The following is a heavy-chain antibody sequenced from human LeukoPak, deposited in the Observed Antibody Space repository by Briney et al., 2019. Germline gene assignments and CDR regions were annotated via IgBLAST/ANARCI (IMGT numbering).Heavy chain of an antibody. CDR3: ARVGLKDAFDI. J-gene: IGHJ3*02. V-gene: IGHV3-21*01. CDR1: GFTFSSYS. Sequence: GGSLSLSCAASGFTFSSYSMSWVRQAPGKGLEWVSSISSSSSYIYYADSVKGRFTISRDNAKNSLYLQMNSLRAEDTAVYYCARVGLKDAFDIWGQGTMVTVSS. CDR2: ISSSSSYI.